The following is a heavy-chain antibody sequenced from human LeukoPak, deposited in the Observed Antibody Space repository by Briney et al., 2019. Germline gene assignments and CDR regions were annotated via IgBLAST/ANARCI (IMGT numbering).Heavy chain of an antibody. CDR3: ARERRRDGYNYKDY. CDR2: ISYDGSYQ. CDR1: GFTFSAYG. J-gene: IGHJ4*02. D-gene: IGHD5-24*01. Sequence: GGSLRLSCAVSGFTFSAYGMHWVRQAPGKGLERVAVISYDGSYQAYADSVKGRFTASRDSSKTTLYLQLNSLRPEDTGLYYCARERRRDGYNYKDYWGQGTQVSVSS. V-gene: IGHV3-30*04.